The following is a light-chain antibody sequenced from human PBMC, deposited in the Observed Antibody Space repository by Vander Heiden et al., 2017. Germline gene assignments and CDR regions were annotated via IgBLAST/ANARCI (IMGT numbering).Light chain of an antibody. Sequence: DIQMTQSPSSLSASVGDRVTITCRASQGISNYLAWYQQKPGKVPKLLIYAASTLQSGVPSRLPGTASGTDFTLTIISLQPEDVATYYCQKYNSAPYTFGQWTKLEIK. CDR3: QKYNSAPYT. CDR1: QGISNY. J-gene: IGKJ2*01. CDR2: AAS. V-gene: IGKV1-27*01.